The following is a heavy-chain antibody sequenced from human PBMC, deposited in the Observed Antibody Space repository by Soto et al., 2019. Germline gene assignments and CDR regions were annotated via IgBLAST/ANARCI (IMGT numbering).Heavy chain of an antibody. CDR3: ARGIKSGAYSRWFDP. CDR2: MNPNSGNT. J-gene: IGHJ5*02. CDR1: GYTFTSYD. D-gene: IGHD4-17*01. V-gene: IGHV1-8*01. Sequence: QVQLVQSGAEVEKPGASVKVSCKASGYTFTSYDINWVRQATGQGLEYLGWMNPNSGNTAYVQKFQGRVTMTWDTSITTAYMDLSSLRSEDTAVYFCARGIKSGAYSRWFDPWGQGTLVTVSS.